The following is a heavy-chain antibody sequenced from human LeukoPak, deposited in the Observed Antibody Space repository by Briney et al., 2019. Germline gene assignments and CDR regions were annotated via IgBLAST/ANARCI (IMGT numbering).Heavy chain of an antibody. V-gene: IGHV4-38-2*01. CDR1: GYSISSGYY. J-gene: IGHJ4*02. D-gene: IGHD3-22*01. Sequence: SSETLSLTCAVSGYSISSGYYWGWIRQPPGKGLQWIASMYQSGSTYYNPSLKSRVTISLDTSKNQFSLKLSSVTAADTAVYYCARARYYYDSSGYTLDYWGQGTLVTVSS. CDR3: ARARYYYDSSGYTLDY. CDR2: MYQSGST.